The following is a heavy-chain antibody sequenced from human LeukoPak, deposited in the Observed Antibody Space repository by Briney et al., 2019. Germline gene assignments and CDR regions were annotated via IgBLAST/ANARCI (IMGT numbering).Heavy chain of an antibody. CDR1: GITFSNYW. CDR3: VSGTAATFPAMGY. J-gene: IGHJ4*02. D-gene: IGHD2-15*01. CDR2: INSNGTYT. V-gene: IGHV3-74*01. Sequence: GGSLRLSCTASGITFSNYWMHWVRQGPGKGLLWVSRINSNGTYTDYAESVKGRFTISRDNGKNTLYLQMNSLRAEGTAVYYCVSGTAATFPAMGYWGQGTLVTVSS.